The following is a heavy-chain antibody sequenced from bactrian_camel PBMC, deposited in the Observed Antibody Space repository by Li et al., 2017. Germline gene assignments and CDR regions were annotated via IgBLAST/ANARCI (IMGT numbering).Heavy chain of an antibody. CDR2: IYSGGDST. J-gene: IGHJ4*01. V-gene: IGHV3S1*01. CDR3: ANLLDAPDNY. D-gene: IGHD1*01. CDR1: GDTIGRYC. Sequence: LVESGGGSVQVGGSLRLSCVASGDTIGRYCMGRFRQAPGKGLEWVSAIYSGGDSTYYADSVKGRFTISRDNAKNTLYLQMNSLKTEDTAMYYCANLLDAPDNYWGQGTQVTVS.